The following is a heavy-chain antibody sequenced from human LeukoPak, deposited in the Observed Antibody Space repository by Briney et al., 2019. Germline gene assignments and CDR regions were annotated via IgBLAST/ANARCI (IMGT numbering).Heavy chain of an antibody. CDR1: GGSISSYY. J-gene: IGHJ4*02. CDR3: ARVGYSYGPTFDY. Sequence: SETLPLTCTVSGGSISSYYWSWIRQPTGKGLAWIGYIYYSGSTNYTLSLQSRVTIAVDTSKNQFSLKLSSVTAADTAVYYCARVGYSYGPTFDYWGQGTLVTVSS. CDR2: IYYSGST. D-gene: IGHD5-18*01. V-gene: IGHV4-59*01.